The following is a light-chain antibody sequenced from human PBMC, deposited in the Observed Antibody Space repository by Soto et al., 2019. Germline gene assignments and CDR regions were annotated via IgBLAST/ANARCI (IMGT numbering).Light chain of an antibody. Sequence: EIVLTQSPGTLSLSPGERATLSCRASQSVSSSYLAWYQQKPGQAPRLLIYGASSRATGIPDRFSGSGSGTDFTLTISRLEPEDFGVYYCQQYGGTFGQGTKVEIK. J-gene: IGKJ1*01. CDR2: GAS. CDR1: QSVSSSY. V-gene: IGKV3-20*01. CDR3: QQYGGT.